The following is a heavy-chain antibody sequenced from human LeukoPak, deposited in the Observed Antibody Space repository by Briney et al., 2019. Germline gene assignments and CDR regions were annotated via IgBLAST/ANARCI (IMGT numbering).Heavy chain of an antibody. CDR1: GFTFSSYE. D-gene: IGHD4-17*01. Sequence: GGSLRLSCAASGFTFSSYEMNWVRQAPGKGLEWVSIISSGSSAIFSADALKGRFTISRDDAKNLLYLDMNSLRAEDTAVYYCAKRDRTVTHAFDIWGQGTMVTVSS. CDR2: ISSGSSAI. J-gene: IGHJ3*02. V-gene: IGHV3-21*01. CDR3: AKRDRTVTHAFDI.